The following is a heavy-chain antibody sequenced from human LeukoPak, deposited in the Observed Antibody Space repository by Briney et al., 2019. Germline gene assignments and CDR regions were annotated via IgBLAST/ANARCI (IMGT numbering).Heavy chain of an antibody. J-gene: IGHJ4*02. CDR1: GFTFSSYN. CDR2: ISSSSSYI. CDR3: ARDGAVRGSGSFGD. V-gene: IGHV3-21*01. Sequence: GETLSLSCAASGFTFSSYNMNWVRQAPGKGLEWVSAISSSSSYIYYADSVKGRFTTSRDKAKNSIYLQVNGLRAEDTAVYYCARDGAVRGSGSFGDWGQGTLLTVSS. D-gene: IGHD3-10*01.